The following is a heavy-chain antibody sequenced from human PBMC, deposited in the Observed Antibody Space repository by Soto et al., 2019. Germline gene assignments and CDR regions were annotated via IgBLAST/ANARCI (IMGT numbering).Heavy chain of an antibody. D-gene: IGHD6-19*01. CDR2: IIPIFGTA. J-gene: IGHJ6*02. CDR1: GGTFSSYA. V-gene: IGHV1-69*01. CDR3: ARVSSVAGATYYYYYGMDV. Sequence: QVQLVQSGAEVKKPGSSVKVSCKASGGTFSSYAISWVRQAPGQGLEWMGGIIPIFGTANYAQKFQGRVTITADESTSTAYMELSSLRSEDTAVYYCARVSSVAGATYYYYYGMDVWGQGTTVTVSS.